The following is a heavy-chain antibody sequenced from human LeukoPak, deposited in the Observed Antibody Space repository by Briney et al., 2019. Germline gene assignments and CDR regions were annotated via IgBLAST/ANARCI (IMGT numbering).Heavy chain of an antibody. J-gene: IGHJ4*02. Sequence: ASVKVSCKASGYTFTDYYINWVRQAPGQGLEWMGWTNPNSGGTKYAQKFEGRVTMTRDTSITTAYMELSRLRSDDTAVYYCARAPRRAGLIDWGQGTLVTVSS. V-gene: IGHV1-2*02. CDR2: TNPNSGGT. CDR3: ARAPRRAGLID. CDR1: GYTFTDYY. D-gene: IGHD3-22*01.